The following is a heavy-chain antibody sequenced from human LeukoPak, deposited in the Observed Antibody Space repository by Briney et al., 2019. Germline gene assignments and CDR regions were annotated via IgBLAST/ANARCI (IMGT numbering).Heavy chain of an antibody. CDR2: INANNGDS. D-gene: IGHD4-23*01. V-gene: IGHV1-2*02. Sequence: ASVKVSCKASGYSFTGYLMNWVRQAPGQGLEWMGWINANNGDSKYAEKFQGRVTMTRDTSISTTYMDLSRLRSDDTAVYYCARSLYGGNSDFDYWGQGTLVTVSS. CDR3: ARSLYGGNSDFDY. J-gene: IGHJ4*02. CDR1: GYSFTGYL.